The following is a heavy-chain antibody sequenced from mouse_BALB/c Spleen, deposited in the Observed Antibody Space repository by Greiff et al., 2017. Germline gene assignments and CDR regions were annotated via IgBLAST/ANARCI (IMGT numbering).Heavy chain of an antibody. CDR1: GYTFSSYW. CDR3: TRGAY. J-gene: IGHJ3*01. Sequence: VQLQQSGAELMKPGASVKISCKATGYTFSSYWIEWVKQRPGQGLEWIGGINPSNGGTNFNEKFKSKATLTVDKSSSTAYMQLSSLTSEDSAVYYCTRGAYWGQGTLVTVSA. CDR2: INPSNGGT. V-gene: IGHV1S81*02.